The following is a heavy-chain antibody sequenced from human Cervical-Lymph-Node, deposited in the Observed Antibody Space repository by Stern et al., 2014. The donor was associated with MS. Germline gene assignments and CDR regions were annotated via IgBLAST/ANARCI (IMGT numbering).Heavy chain of an antibody. CDR1: GYSFSSYW. Sequence: VQLVQSGPVVKKPGESLKISCKDSGYSFSSYWIAWVRQIPGKGLEWVGTIYPGDSVTRYSPSFQGQVTISADKSIATAYLQWSSLKASDTAMYYCATHDALPYYFYGVDVWGRGTTVTVSS. D-gene: IGHD2-2*01. CDR2: IYPGDSVT. CDR3: ATHDALPYYFYGVDV. V-gene: IGHV5-51*03. J-gene: IGHJ6*02.